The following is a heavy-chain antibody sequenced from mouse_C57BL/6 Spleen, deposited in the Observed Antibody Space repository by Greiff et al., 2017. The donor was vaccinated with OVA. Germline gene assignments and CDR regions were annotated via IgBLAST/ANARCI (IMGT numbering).Heavy chain of an antibody. CDR1: GFTFSSYA. CDR3: ARDDYYGSGAMDY. CDR2: ISDGGSYT. Sequence: EVKVVESGGGLVKPGGSLKLSCAASGFTFSSYAMSWVRQTPEKRLEWVANISDGGSYTYYPDNVKGRFTISRDNAKNNLFLQKSHLKSEDTAMYYCARDDYYGSGAMDYWGQGTSVTVSS. J-gene: IGHJ4*01. V-gene: IGHV5-4*01. D-gene: IGHD1-1*01.